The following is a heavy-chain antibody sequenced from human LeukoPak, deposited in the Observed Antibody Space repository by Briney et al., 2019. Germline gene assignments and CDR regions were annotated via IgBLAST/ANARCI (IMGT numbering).Heavy chain of an antibody. Sequence: SETLSLTCAVSGYSISSGYYSGWIRQPPGKGLEWIGSIYHSGSTYYNPSLKSRVTISVDTSKNQFSLKLSSVTAADTAVYYCARQLVPARSNWFDPWGQGALVTVSS. J-gene: IGHJ5*02. CDR1: GYSISSGYY. CDR2: IYHSGST. D-gene: IGHD6-13*01. V-gene: IGHV4-38-2*01. CDR3: ARQLVPARSNWFDP.